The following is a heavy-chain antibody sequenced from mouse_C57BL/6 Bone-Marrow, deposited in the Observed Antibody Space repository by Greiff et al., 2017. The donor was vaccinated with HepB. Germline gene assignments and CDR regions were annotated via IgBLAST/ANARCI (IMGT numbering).Heavy chain of an antibody. CDR1: GYTFTDYN. D-gene: IGHD3-2*02. J-gene: IGHJ3*01. V-gene: IGHV1-18*01. Sequence: EVKLQESGPELVKPGASVKIPCKASGYTFTDYNMDWVKQSHGKSLEWIGDINPNNGGTIYNQKFKGKATLTVDKSSSTAYMELRSLTSEDTAVYYCARGPTAQAPFAYWGQGTLVTVSA. CDR2: INPNNGGT. CDR3: ARGPTAQAPFAY.